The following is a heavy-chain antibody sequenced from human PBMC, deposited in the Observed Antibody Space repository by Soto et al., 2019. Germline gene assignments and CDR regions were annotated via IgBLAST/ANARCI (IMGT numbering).Heavy chain of an antibody. CDR3: ARDPPSMAGFPDAEYFQH. J-gene: IGHJ1*01. D-gene: IGHD6-19*01. V-gene: IGHV1-69*12. CDR1: GGTFSSYA. CDR2: IIPIFGTA. Sequence: QVQLVQSGAEVKKPGSSVKVSCKASGGTFSSYAISWVRQATGQGLEWMGGIIPIFGTANYAQKFQGRVTITADESTSTAYMELSSLRSEDTAVYYCARDPPSMAGFPDAEYFQHWGQGTLVTVSS.